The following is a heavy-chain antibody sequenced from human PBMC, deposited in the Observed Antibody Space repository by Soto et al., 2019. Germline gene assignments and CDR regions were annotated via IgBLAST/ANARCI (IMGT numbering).Heavy chain of an antibody. Sequence: QVQLVQSGAELKKHGASVKVSCKASGYIFTSYGISWVRQAPGQGLEWMAWISTYNGNTNHAQKFKGRVTMTTETSTSTVSMELRRLRSDDKAVYYCARARGPKVNKDYRNYLDYGGQGTLVTVSS. V-gene: IGHV1-18*01. CDR2: ISTYNGNT. CDR1: GYIFTSYG. D-gene: IGHD3-10*01. J-gene: IGHJ4*02. CDR3: ARARGPKVNKDYRNYLDY.